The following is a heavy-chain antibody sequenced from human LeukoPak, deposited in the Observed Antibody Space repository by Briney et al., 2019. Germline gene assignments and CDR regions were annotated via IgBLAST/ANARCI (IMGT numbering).Heavy chain of an antibody. Sequence: GSGPALLKPTQTLTLTCTFSGFSLSTSGMCVSWIRQPPGKALEWLSRIDWDDDKYYSTSLKTRLTISKDTSKNQVALTMTNMDPVDTATYYCARVSNYYGSGSYYTIDYWGQGTLVTVSS. V-gene: IGHV2-70*11. CDR1: GFSLSTSGMC. CDR2: IDWDDDK. CDR3: ARVSNYYGSGSYYTIDY. D-gene: IGHD3-10*01. J-gene: IGHJ4*02.